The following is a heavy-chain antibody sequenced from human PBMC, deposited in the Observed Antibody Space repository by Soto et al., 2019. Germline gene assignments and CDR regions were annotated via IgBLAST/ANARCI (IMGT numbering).Heavy chain of an antibody. CDR1: GYTLTELS. D-gene: IGHD3-3*01. J-gene: IGHJ4*02. CDR2: FDPEDGET. Sequence: GASVKVPCKVSGYTLTELSLHWVRQAPGKGLEWMGGFDPEDGETIYAQKFQGRVTMTEDTSTDTAYMELSSLRSEDTAVYYCTTGQRPIRFLEWLSRYYFDYWGQGTLVTVSS. CDR3: TTGQRPIRFLEWLSRYYFDY. V-gene: IGHV1-24*01.